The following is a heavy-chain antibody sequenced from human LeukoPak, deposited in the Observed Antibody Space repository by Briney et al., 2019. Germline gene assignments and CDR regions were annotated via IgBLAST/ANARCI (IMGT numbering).Heavy chain of an antibody. CDR3: ARGSVYFDY. Sequence: ASVTVSFTASGYTFTDYYMHWVRQAPGQGLEWMGWIDPDSGGTNYAQKFQGRVTMTRDTSINTAFMELSRLTSDDTAVYYCARGSVYFDYWGQGTLVTVSS. D-gene: IGHD6-25*01. CDR2: IDPDSGGT. J-gene: IGHJ4*02. CDR1: GYTFTDYY. V-gene: IGHV1-2*02.